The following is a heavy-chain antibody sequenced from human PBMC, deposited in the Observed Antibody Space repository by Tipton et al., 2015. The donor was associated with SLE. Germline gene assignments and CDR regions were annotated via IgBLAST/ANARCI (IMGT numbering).Heavy chain of an antibody. CDR1: GGSFNGYF. CDR2: IIHSGVT. D-gene: IGHD5-24*01. Sequence: GLVKPSQTLSLTCTVYGGSFNGYFWTWIRQPPGKGLEWIAEIIHSGVTNYNPSLRSRVTISVDTSKNQFSLKLSSVTAADTAVYYCARDGGIYGTDYWGQGTLVTASS. V-gene: IGHV4-34*12. CDR3: ARDGGIYGTDY. J-gene: IGHJ4*02.